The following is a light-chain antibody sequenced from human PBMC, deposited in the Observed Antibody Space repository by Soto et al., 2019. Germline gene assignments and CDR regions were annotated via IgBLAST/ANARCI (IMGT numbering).Light chain of an antibody. V-gene: IGKV3-20*01. Sequence: EIVLTQSPGTLSLSPGETATLSCRASQSVSSSYLAWYQQKPGQHPRLLISGSFSRATGIPDRFSASGSGTDFTLTISRLEPEDFAVYYCQQYGGSPAFTFGPGTKVYLK. CDR2: GSF. CDR3: QQYGGSPAFT. CDR1: QSVSSSY. J-gene: IGKJ3*01.